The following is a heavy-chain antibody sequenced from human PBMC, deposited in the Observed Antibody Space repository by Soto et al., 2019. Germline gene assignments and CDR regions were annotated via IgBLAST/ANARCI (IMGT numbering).Heavy chain of an antibody. D-gene: IGHD6-6*01. Sequence: GGSLRLSCAASGFTFSSYSMNWVRPAPGKGLEWVSVVYSGGSTYHADSVKGRFTISRDNSKNTLYLQMNSLRAEDTAVYYCARGNVAALLPYYFDYWGQGILVTVSS. V-gene: IGHV3-53*01. CDR3: ARGNVAALLPYYFDY. CDR2: VYSGGST. CDR1: GFTFSSYS. J-gene: IGHJ4*02.